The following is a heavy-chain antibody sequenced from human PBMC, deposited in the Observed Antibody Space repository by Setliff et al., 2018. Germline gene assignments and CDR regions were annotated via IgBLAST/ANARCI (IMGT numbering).Heavy chain of an antibody. CDR2: VSGGGDYT. V-gene: IGHV3-23*01. D-gene: IGHD1-1*01. J-gene: IGHJ4*02. Sequence: PGGSLRLSCEASGSIFKNHALTWVRQVPGKGLEWVSAVSGGGDYTYYADSVKGRFTISRDNSKNTVYLHIKSLRADDTAVYFCSKAALDLELDSWGQGTLVTVSS. CDR3: SKAALDLELDS. CDR1: GSIFKNHA.